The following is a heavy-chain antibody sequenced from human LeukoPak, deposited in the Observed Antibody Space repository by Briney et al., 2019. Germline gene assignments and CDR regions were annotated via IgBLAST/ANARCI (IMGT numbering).Heavy chain of an antibody. CDR3: ARVGYSSSSGARL. CDR1: GYTFTGYY. Sequence: GASVKVSCKASGYTFTGYYMHWVRQAPGQGLEWMGWINPNSGGTNYAQKSQGRVTMTRDTSISTVYMELSRLRSDDTAVYYCARVGYSSSSGARLWGQGTLVTVSS. CDR2: INPNSGGT. V-gene: IGHV1-2*02. J-gene: IGHJ4*02. D-gene: IGHD6-6*01.